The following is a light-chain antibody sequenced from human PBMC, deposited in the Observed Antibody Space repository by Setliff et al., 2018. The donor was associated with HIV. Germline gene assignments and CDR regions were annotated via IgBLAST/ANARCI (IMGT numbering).Light chain of an antibody. CDR3: SSYTASSTLV. CDR1: SSDVGGYNY. Sequence: QSVLTQPASVSGSPGQSITISCTGSSSDVGGYNYVSWCQQHPGKAPKLMIYDVSQRPSGVSDRFSGSKSGITASLTISGLQPEDESDYYCSSYTASSTLVFGGGTKVTVL. CDR2: DVS. V-gene: IGLV2-14*03. J-gene: IGLJ3*02.